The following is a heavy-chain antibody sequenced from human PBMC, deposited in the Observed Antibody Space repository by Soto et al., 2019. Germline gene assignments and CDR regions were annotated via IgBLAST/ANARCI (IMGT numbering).Heavy chain of an antibody. CDR2: ISSSSSYI. CDR1: GFTFSSYS. D-gene: IGHD4-17*01. Sequence: GGSLRLSCAASGFTFSSYSMNWVRQAPGKGLEWVSSISSSSSYIYYADPVKGRFTISRDNAKNSLYLQMNSLRAEDTAVYYCARDSDYGGNSGYFDYWGQGTLVTVSS. CDR3: ARDSDYGGNSGYFDY. V-gene: IGHV3-21*01. J-gene: IGHJ4*02.